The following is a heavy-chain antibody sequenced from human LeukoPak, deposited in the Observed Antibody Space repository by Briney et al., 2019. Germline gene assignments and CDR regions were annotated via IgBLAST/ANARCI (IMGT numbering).Heavy chain of an antibody. J-gene: IGHJ4*02. CDR1: GFTFSNYA. V-gene: IGHV3-23*01. CDR2: ISGSGGST. CDR3: AKFRGIVARTEIDH. Sequence: PGGSLRLSCAASGFTFSNYARSWVHQAPGKGLEWVSGISGSGGSTYYADSVKGRFTISRDSSKNTLYLQMNSLRAEDTAVYYCAKFRGIVARTEIDHWGQGTLVTVSS. D-gene: IGHD2-21*01.